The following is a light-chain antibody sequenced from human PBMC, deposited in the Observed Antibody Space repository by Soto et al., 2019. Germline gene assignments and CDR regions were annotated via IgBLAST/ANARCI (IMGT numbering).Light chain of an antibody. Sequence: EIVLTQSPGTLSLSPGERATLSCRASQSFSSSYLAWYQQKPGQAPRLLIYGASSRATGIPDRFSGSGSGTDFTLTISRLAHDDFAVYYCQQYGNSITFGQGTRLE. CDR1: QSFSSSY. CDR2: GAS. CDR3: QQYGNSIT. V-gene: IGKV3-20*01. J-gene: IGKJ5*01.